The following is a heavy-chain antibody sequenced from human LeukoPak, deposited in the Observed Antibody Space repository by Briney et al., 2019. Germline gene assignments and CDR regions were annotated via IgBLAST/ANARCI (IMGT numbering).Heavy chain of an antibody. V-gene: IGHV3-7*03. CDR1: GFTFSSYW. CDR3: ARGIDDGDNWFDP. J-gene: IGHJ5*02. D-gene: IGHD1-1*01. CDR2: IKKDGSEK. Sequence: GGSLRLSCAASGFTFSSYWMSRVRQAPGKGLEWVANIKKDGSEKYYVDSVKGRFTISRDNAKNSLYLQMNSLRAEDTALYYCARGIDDGDNWFDPWGQGTLVTVSS.